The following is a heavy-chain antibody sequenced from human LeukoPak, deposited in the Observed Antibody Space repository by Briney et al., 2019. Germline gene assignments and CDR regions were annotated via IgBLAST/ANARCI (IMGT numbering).Heavy chain of an antibody. Sequence: ASVKVSCKASGYTFTSYGISWVRQAPGQGLEWMGRISPYNGNTNYAQKLQGRVTMTTDTSTSTAYMELRSLRSDDTAVYYCARDYSYYYGSGSYHGGYFDYWGQGTLVTVSS. V-gene: IGHV1-18*01. CDR2: ISPYNGNT. D-gene: IGHD3-10*01. J-gene: IGHJ4*02. CDR1: GYTFTSYG. CDR3: ARDYSYYYGSGSYHGGYFDY.